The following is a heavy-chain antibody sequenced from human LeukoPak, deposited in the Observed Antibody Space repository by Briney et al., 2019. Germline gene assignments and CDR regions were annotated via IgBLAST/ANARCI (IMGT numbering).Heavy chain of an antibody. V-gene: IGHV3-66*01. D-gene: IGHD2-2*01. CDR1: GFTVSSNY. Sequence: GGSLRLSCAASGFTVSSNYMSWVRQAPGKGLEWVSVIYSGGSTYYADSVKGRFTISRDNSKNTLYLQMNSLRAEDTAVYYCAKAPLPRYCSSTSCYGLAYGMDVWGQGTTVTVSS. J-gene: IGHJ6*02. CDR3: AKAPLPRYCSSTSCYGLAYGMDV. CDR2: IYSGGST.